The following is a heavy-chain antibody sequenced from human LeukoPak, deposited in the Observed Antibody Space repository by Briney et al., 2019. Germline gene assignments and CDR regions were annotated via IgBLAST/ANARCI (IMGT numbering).Heavy chain of an antibody. D-gene: IGHD5-18*01. J-gene: IGHJ6*03. CDR2: ITGSSGTT. CDR3: AKDVVDTAFPYYYYYYMDV. CDR1: GFTFSSYA. V-gene: IGHV3-23*01. Sequence: PGGSLRLSCAASGFTFSSYALTWVRQAPGKGLEWVSSITGSSGTTYYADSVKGRFTISRDNSKNTLYLQMNSLRAEDTAVYYCAKDVVDTAFPYYYYYYMDVWGKGTTVTVSS.